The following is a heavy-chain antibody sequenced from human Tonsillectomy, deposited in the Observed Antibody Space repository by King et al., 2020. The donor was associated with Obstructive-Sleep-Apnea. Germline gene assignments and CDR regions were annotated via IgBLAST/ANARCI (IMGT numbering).Heavy chain of an antibody. CDR1: GYTFSSYD. J-gene: IGHJ4*02. V-gene: IGHV1-8*01. CDR3: AGYASGSPDY. CDR2: MNPNSGNT. Sequence: QLVQSGAELKKPGASVKVSCKASGYTFSSYDINWVRQATGQGLEWMGWMNPNSGNTGYAQKFQGRVTMTRDTSISTAYMELRSLRLEDTAVYYGAGYASGSPDYWGQGTLVTVSS. D-gene: IGHD3-10*01.